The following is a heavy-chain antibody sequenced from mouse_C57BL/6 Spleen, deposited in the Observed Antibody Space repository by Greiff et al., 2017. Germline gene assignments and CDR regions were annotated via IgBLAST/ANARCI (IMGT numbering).Heavy chain of an antibody. D-gene: IGHD2-5*01. CDR1: GYTFTSYW. CDR2: IDPSDSET. V-gene: IGHV1-52*01. CDR3: ARRDSNYVKDYYAMDY. Sequence: QVQLQQPGAELVRPGSSVKLSCKASGYTFTSYWMHWVKQRPIQGLEWIGNIDPSDSETHYNQKFKDKATLTVDKSSSTAYMQLSSLTSEDSAVYYCARRDSNYVKDYYAMDYWGQGTSVTVSS. J-gene: IGHJ4*01.